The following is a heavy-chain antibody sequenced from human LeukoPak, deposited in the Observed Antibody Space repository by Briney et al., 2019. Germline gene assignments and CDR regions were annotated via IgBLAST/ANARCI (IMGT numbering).Heavy chain of an antibody. Sequence: SETLSLTCTVSGGSISSSSYYWGWIRQPPGKGLEWIGSIYYSGSTYYNPSLKSRVTISVDTSKNQFSLKLSSVTAADTAVYYCARWGLDCSGGSCYDDAFDIWGQGTMVTVSS. D-gene: IGHD2-15*01. CDR3: ARWGLDCSGGSCYDDAFDI. V-gene: IGHV4-39*07. CDR1: GGSISSSSYY. CDR2: IYYSGST. J-gene: IGHJ3*02.